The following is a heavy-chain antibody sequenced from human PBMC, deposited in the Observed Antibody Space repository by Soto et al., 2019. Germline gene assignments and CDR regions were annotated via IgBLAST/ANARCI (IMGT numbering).Heavy chain of an antibody. CDR1: GGPFNGFY. Sequence: SETLSLTCGVFGGPFNGFYLSWIRQPPGKGRDWIGSMNRGGRTPYNPSLTNPRTLSADTSRKQFALRWSSASTADTPSSYGTRLRWLQPPTRPDHYYYGMDVWGPGTTVTVSS. D-gene: IGHD6-19*01. V-gene: IGHV4-34*01. CDR2: MNRGGRT. J-gene: IGHJ6*02. CDR3: TRLRWLQPPTRPDHYYYGMDV.